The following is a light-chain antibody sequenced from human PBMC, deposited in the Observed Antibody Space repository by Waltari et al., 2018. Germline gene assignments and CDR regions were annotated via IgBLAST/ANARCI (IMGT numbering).Light chain of an antibody. V-gene: IGLV1-40*01. Sequence: QSVLTQPPSVSGAPGQRVTISCTGSSSNLGAGYGGHWYQQFPATAPKVLNYDNRNRPPGVPDRSSGSKSGASSSLAITGLQAEDEADYYCQSYDSSLSGVGVVFAGGTKLTVL. CDR1: SSNLGAGYG. J-gene: IGLJ2*01. CDR3: QSYDSSLSGVGVV. CDR2: DNR.